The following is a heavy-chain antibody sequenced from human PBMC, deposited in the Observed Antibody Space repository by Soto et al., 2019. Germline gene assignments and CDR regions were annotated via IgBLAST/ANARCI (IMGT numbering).Heavy chain of an antibody. V-gene: IGHV3-11*05. D-gene: IGHD5-12*01. J-gene: IGHJ4*02. CDR3: ARDHHRYSGYDYVDY. CDR1: GFTFSDYY. Sequence: QVQLVESGGGLVKPGGSLRLSCAASGFTFSDYYMSWIRQAPGKGLEWVSYISSSSSYTNYADSVKGRFTISRDNAKNSLSLQLNSLRADDTAVYYCARDHHRYSGYDYVDYWGQGTLVTVSS. CDR2: ISSSSSYT.